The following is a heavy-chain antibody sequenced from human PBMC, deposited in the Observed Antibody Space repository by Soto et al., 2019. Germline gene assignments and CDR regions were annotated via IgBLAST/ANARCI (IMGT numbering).Heavy chain of an antibody. Sequence: QVQLVQSGAEVKKPGASVKVSCKASGYTFTSYYMHWVRQAPGQGLEWMGIINPSGGSTSYAQKFQGRVTMTRDTSTSTVYMELSSLRSEDTAVYYCARDEPTVVTPGEIHYYYYGMDVWGQGTTVTVSS. CDR2: INPSGGST. D-gene: IGHD4-17*01. CDR1: GYTFTSYY. V-gene: IGHV1-46*01. CDR3: ARDEPTVVTPGEIHYYYYGMDV. J-gene: IGHJ6*02.